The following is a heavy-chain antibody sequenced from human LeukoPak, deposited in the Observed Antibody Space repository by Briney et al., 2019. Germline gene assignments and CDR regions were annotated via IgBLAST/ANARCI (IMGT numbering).Heavy chain of an antibody. J-gene: IGHJ4*02. CDR2: RNPNSGNT. CDR1: GYTFTRYD. V-gene: IGHV1-8*01. CDR3: ARGTGLLWFGDRGYYFDY. Sequence: ASVKVSCKASGYTFTRYDINWVRQATGQGLEWMGWRNPNSGNTGYAQKFQGRVTMTRNTSISTAYMELSSLRSEDTAVYYCARGTGLLWFGDRGYYFDYWGQGTLVTVSS. D-gene: IGHD3-10*01.